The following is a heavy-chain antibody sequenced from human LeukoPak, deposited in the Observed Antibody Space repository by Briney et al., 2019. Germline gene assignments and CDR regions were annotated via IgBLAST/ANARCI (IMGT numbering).Heavy chain of an antibody. D-gene: IGHD5-18*01. V-gene: IGHV4-31*03. CDR2: IYYSGST. Sequence: PSETLSLTCTVSGGSISSGGYYWSWIRQHPGKGLEWIGYIYYSGSTYYNPSLKSRVTISVDTSKNQFSLKLSSVTAADTAVYYCARWIQLWLPFDPWGQGTLVTVSS. J-gene: IGHJ5*02. CDR3: ARWIQLWLPFDP. CDR1: GGSISSGGYY.